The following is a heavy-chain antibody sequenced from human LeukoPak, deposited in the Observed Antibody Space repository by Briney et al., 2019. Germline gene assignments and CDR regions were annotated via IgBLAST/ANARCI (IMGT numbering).Heavy chain of an antibody. D-gene: IGHD6-13*01. J-gene: IGHJ4*02. V-gene: IGHV1-2*06. CDR1: GYTFTDCY. CDR3: ARVGAAVD. CDR2: IDPNSGDT. Sequence: ASVKVSCKASGYTFTDCYIHWVRQAPGQGLEWMGRIDPNSGDTNYAQKFQGRVTMTRDTSISTAYMELSRLRSDDTAVYYCARVGAAVDWGQGTLVTVSS.